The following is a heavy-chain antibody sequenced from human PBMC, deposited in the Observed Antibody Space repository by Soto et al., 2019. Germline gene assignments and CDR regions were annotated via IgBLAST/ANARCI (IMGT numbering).Heavy chain of an antibody. V-gene: IGHV3-23*01. J-gene: IGHJ4*02. CDR1: GFTFTIFA. CDR3: AKEVSLGSAVDLGY. D-gene: IGHD7-27*01. CDR2: ISGSGGST. Sequence: EVQLLESGGDLVQPGGSLRLSCAASGFTFTIFAMSWVRQSPGKGLEWVSTISGSGGSTYYADAVKGRFTISRDNSMGTLYLQTKSLRVEDTAIYYCAKEVSLGSAVDLGYWGQGTLVTVSS.